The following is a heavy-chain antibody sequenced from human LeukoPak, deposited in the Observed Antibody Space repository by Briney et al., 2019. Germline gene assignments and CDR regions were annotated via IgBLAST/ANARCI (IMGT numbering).Heavy chain of an antibody. Sequence: GGSLRLSCAASGFTFSSYWMSWVCQAPGKGLEWVANIKQDGSEKYYVDSVKGRFTISRDNAKNSLYLQMNSLRAEDTAVYYCARFRSSITMVRGVTRTGRNFDYWGQGTLVTVSS. D-gene: IGHD3-10*01. CDR2: IKQDGSEK. CDR1: GFTFSSYW. V-gene: IGHV3-7*01. CDR3: ARFRSSITMVRGVTRTGRNFDY. J-gene: IGHJ4*02.